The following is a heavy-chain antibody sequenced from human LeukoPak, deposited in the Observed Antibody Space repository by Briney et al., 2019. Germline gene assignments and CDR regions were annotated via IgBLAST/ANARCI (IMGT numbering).Heavy chain of an antibody. CDR2: IYSSGTT. J-gene: IGHJ4*02. V-gene: IGHV4-4*09. D-gene: IGHD1-1*01. Sequence: SETLSLTCTVSGGSLSGYYWSWIRQTPGKGLEWIGYIYSSGTTNYNRSLQSRVIISLDTPKNQFSLSVTSVTAADTTMYFCARRISSWNVYIDKWGQGIQVTVSS. CDR1: GGSLSGYY. CDR3: ARRISSWNVYIDK.